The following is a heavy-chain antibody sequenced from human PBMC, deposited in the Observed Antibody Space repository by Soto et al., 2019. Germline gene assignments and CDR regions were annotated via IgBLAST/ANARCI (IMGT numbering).Heavy chain of an antibody. Sequence: GGSLRLSCAASGFTINNAWMSWVRQAPGKGLEWVGRIKSKGNGGTADYAAPVKGRFTISRDDSKNMLYLQMNSLKTEDTAVYYCTRAPPRCSGGSCYSADSWGRGTLVTVSS. J-gene: IGHJ4*02. CDR3: TRAPPRCSGGSCYSADS. CDR1: GFTINNAW. V-gene: IGHV3-15*01. CDR2: IKSKGNGGTA. D-gene: IGHD2-15*01.